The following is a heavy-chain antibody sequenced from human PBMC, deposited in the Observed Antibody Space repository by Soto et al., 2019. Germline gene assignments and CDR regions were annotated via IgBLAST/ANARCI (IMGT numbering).Heavy chain of an antibody. D-gene: IGHD4-17*01. V-gene: IGHV3-33*01. CDR3: VRDKRGDTVTTYYFDY. CDR2: IWYDGSNK. CDR1: GFTFSSYG. Sequence: QVQLVESGGGVVQPGRSLRLSCAASGFTFSSYGMHWVRQAPGKGLEWVAVIWYDGSNKYYADSVKGRFTISRDNSKNTLYLQMNSLRAEDTAVYYCVRDKRGDTVTTYYFDYWGQGTLVTVSS. J-gene: IGHJ4*02.